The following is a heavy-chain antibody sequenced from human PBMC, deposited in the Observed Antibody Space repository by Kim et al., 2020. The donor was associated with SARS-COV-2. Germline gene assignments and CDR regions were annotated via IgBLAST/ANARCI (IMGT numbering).Heavy chain of an antibody. D-gene: IGHD3-22*01. V-gene: IGHV3-30*03. CDR3: VSGYYSLFDY. J-gene: IGHJ4*02. CDR2: NK. Sequence: NKYYADSVKGRFTISRDNSKNTLYLQMNSLRAEDTAVYYCVSGYYSLFDYWGQGTLVTVSS.